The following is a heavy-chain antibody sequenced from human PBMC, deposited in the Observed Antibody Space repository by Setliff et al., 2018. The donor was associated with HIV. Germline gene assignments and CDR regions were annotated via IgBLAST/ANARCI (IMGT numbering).Heavy chain of an antibody. J-gene: IGHJ4*02. CDR1: GGTFSSYA. D-gene: IGHD3-22*01. CDR2: IIPILGIA. Sequence: ASVKVSCKASGGTFSSYAISWVRQAPGQGLEWMGGIIPILGIANYAQKFQGRVTITADESTSTAYMELSSMRSEDTAVYYCALGGYYDRIAYYYWGQGTLVTVSS. CDR3: ALGGYYDRIAYYY. V-gene: IGHV1-69*10.